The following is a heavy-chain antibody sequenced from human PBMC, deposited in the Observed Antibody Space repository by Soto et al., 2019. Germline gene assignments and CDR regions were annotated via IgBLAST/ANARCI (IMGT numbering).Heavy chain of an antibody. D-gene: IGHD2-15*01. J-gene: IGHJ5*02. CDR2: ISGGGGHT. CDR1: GFIFSDYA. V-gene: IGHV3-23*01. CDR3: ARTSYCSGGTCTNWFDP. Sequence: EVQLLESGGGLVQPGGSLRLSCAGSGFIFSDYAMSWVRQAPGKGLEWVSAISGGGGHTYYADSVKGRFTISRDNSKNTLYLQMSSVRAEDTAVYYCARTSYCSGGTCTNWFDPWGQGTLVTVSS.